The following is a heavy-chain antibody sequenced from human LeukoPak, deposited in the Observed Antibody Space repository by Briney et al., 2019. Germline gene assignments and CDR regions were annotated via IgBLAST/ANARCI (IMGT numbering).Heavy chain of an antibody. J-gene: IGHJ5*02. CDR2: INHSGST. D-gene: IGHD5-18*01. V-gene: IGHV4-34*01. Sequence: GSLSLSCAASGFTFSGYSMNWVRQPPGKGLEWIGEINHSGSTNYNPSLTSRVTISVDTSKNQFSLNLSSVTAADTAVDYCARVGYWILDASPWGQGTLVTVSS. CDR3: ARVGYWILDASP. CDR1: GFTFSGYS.